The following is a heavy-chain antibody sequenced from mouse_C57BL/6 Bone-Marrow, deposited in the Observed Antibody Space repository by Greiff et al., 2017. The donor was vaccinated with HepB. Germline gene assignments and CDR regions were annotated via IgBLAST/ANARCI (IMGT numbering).Heavy chain of an antibody. CDR2: ISRGGSYT. D-gene: IGHD3-2*02. Sequence: VQLKESGGDLVKPGGSLKLSCAASGFTFSSYGMSWVRQTPDKRLEWVATISRGGSYTYYPDSVKGRFTISRDNAKNTLYLQMSSLKSEDTAMYYCARHSSGYYYAMDYWGQGTSVTVSS. V-gene: IGHV5-6*01. J-gene: IGHJ4*01. CDR1: GFTFSSYG. CDR3: ARHSSGYYYAMDY.